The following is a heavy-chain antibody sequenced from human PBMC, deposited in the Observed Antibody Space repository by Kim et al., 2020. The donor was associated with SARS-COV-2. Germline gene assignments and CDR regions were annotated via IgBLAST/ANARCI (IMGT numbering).Heavy chain of an antibody. J-gene: IGHJ4*02. V-gene: IGHV3-21*01. CDR1: GFTFSSYS. D-gene: IGHD5-12*01. CDR3: ARGSNGYSGYEDLDY. Sequence: GGSLRLSCAASGFTFSSYSMNWVRQAPGKGLEWVSSISSSSSYIYYADSVKGRFTISRDNAKNSLYLQMNSLRAEDTAVYYCARGSNGYSGYEDLDYWGQGALLTVSS. CDR2: ISSSSSYI.